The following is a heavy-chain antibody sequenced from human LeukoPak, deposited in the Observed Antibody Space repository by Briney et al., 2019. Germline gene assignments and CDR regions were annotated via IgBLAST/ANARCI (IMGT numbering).Heavy chain of an antibody. D-gene: IGHD3-10*01. V-gene: IGHV3-33*01. J-gene: IGHJ6*02. CDR1: GFTFSSYG. CDR3: ARVQKGSGPNYYYGMDV. Sequence: GRSLRLSCAASGFTFSSYGMHWVRQAPGKGLEWVAVIWYDGSNKYYADSVKGRFTISRDNSKNTLYLQMNSLRAEDTAVYYCARVQKGSGPNYYYGMDVWGQGTTVTVSS. CDR2: IWYDGSNK.